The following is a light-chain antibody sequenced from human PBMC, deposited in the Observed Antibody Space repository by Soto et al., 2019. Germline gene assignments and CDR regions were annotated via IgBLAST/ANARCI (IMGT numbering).Light chain of an antibody. CDR3: QQYGRSTGT. J-gene: IGKJ1*01. V-gene: IGKV3-20*01. CDR2: GAS. Sequence: EIVLAQSPGTLSLSPGERATLSCRASQSIGSSYLAWYQQRPGQAPRVPIYGASSRATGIPDRFSGSGSGTDFTLTISRLEPEDFAVYYCQQYGRSTGTFGQGTKVDIK. CDR1: QSIGSSY.